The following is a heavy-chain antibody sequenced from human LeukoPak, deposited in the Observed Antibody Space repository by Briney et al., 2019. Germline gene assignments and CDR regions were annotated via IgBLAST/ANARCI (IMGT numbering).Heavy chain of an antibody. CDR1: GFTVSSNY. CDR2: IYSGGST. V-gene: IGHV3-66*01. CDR3: ARDRGGNSGYLDY. Sequence: GGSLRLSCAASGFTVSSNYMSWVRQAPGKGLEWVSVIYSGGSTYYADSVKGRFTISRDNSKNTLYLQMNSLRAEDTAVYYCARDRGGNSGYLDYWGQGTLVTVSS. D-gene: IGHD4-23*01. J-gene: IGHJ4*02.